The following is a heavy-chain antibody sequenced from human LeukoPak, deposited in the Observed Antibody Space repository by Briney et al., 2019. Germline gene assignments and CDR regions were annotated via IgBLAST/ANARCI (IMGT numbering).Heavy chain of an antibody. J-gene: IGHJ4*02. CDR1: GGSISSGGYY. CDR3: ARAIAGDYDYVWGSYRLKYFDY. CDR2: IFYSGST. D-gene: IGHD3-16*02. Sequence: PSETLSLTCTVSGGSISSGGYYWSWIRQHPGKGLEWIGHIFYSGSTFYNPSLKSRVTISLDTSKNQFSLKLNSVTAADTAVYYCARAIAGDYDYVWGSYRLKYFDYWGQGTLVTVSS. V-gene: IGHV4-31*03.